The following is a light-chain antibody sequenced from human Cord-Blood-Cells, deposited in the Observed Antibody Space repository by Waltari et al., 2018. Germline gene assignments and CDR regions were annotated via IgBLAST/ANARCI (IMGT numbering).Light chain of an antibody. CDR1: SSYVGSYNL. J-gene: IGLJ2*01. CDR3: CSYAGSSTPVV. V-gene: IGLV2-23*02. Sequence: QSALIQPASVSGSPGQSITISCSGTSSYVGSYNLVSWYQQHPGKAPKPIIYEVSKRPSGVSNHFSGSKSGNTASLTISGLQAEDEADYYCCSYAGSSTPVVFGGGTKLTVL. CDR2: EVS.